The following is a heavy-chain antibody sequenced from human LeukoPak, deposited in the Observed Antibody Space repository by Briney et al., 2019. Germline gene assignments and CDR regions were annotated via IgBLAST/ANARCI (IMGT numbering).Heavy chain of an antibody. V-gene: IGHV4-38-2*01. J-gene: IGHJ4*02. CDR1: GYSISSGYY. CDR3: VSLGSWSHHFDY. D-gene: IGHD6-13*01. CDR2: MYHTGST. Sequence: PSETLSLTCAVSGYSISSGYYWGCIRQPPGKGLEWIGSMYHTGSTHYNPSLKSRVTISVDTSKNQFSLKLSSVTAADTAVYYCVSLGSWSHHFDYWGQGTLVTVSS.